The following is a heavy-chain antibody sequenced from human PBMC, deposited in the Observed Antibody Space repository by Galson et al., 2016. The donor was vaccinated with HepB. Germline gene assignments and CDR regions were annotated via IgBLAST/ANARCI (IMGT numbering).Heavy chain of an antibody. V-gene: IGHV3-7*01. J-gene: IGHJ2*01. Sequence: SLRLSCAASGFTFRTSWMSWVRQPPGKGPEWVANINPDGREKYYVDSVKGRFTISRDNAKNSLFLQMNSLRAEDTAVYYCAKDSSSALWGRGSLVTVSS. CDR3: AKDSSSAL. CDR1: GFTFRTSW. D-gene: IGHD6-6*01. CDR2: INPDGREK.